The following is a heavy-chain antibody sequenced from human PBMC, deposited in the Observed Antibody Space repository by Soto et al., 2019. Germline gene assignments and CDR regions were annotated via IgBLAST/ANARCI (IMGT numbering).Heavy chain of an antibody. CDR2: IYYSGST. Sequence: SETLSLTCTVSGGSRSSSGYYWGWIRQHPGKGLEWIGYIYYSGSTYYNPSLKSRVTISVDTSKNQFSLKLSSVTAADTAVYYCAGGYDLHAFDIWGQGTMVTVSS. CDR1: GGSRSSSGYY. CDR3: AGGYDLHAFDI. D-gene: IGHD5-12*01. V-gene: IGHV4-31*03. J-gene: IGHJ3*02.